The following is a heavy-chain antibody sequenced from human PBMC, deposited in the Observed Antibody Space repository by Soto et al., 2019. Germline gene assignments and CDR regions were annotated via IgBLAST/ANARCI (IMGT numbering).Heavy chain of an antibody. J-gene: IGHJ4*02. CDR1: GYTFTSYD. Sequence: QVQLVQSGAEVKKPGASVKVSCKASGYTFTSYDINWVRQATGQGLEWMGWMNPNSGNTVYAQKFQGRVTMTRNTSISTAYMELSSLRSEDTAVYYCARGTRITIFGVAESSGGYWGQGTLVTVSS. V-gene: IGHV1-8*02. D-gene: IGHD3-3*01. CDR3: ARGTRITIFGVAESSGGY. CDR2: MNPNSGNT.